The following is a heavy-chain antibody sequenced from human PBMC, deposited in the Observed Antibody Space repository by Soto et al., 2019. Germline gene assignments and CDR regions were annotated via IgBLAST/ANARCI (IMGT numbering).Heavy chain of an antibody. D-gene: IGHD2-2*01. CDR1: TFTLTYYS. J-gene: IGHJ6*02. V-gene: IGHV3-30-3*01. CDR2: ISYDGSNK. CDR3: ARDGGYQTHYYYGLGV. Sequence: GGSLRLSCAASTFTLTYYSLHWVRQAPGKGLEWVATISYDGSNKHYTTSVKGRFTISRANSETILYLQMNSKRAEDTAVYYCARDGGYQTHYYYGLGVWGQGTTFTVSS.